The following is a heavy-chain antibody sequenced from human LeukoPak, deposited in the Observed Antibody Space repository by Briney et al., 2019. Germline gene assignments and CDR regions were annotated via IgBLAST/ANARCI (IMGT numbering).Heavy chain of an antibody. Sequence: SETLSLTCAVYGGSFSGYYWSWIRQPPGKGLEWIGEINHSGSTNYNPSLKSRVTISVDTSKNQFSLKLSSVTAADTAVYYCARGRGWLQYYYYYTDVWGKGTTVTVSS. CDR1: GGSFSGYY. V-gene: IGHV4-34*01. J-gene: IGHJ6*03. CDR3: ARGRGWLQYYYYYTDV. D-gene: IGHD5-24*01. CDR2: INHSGST.